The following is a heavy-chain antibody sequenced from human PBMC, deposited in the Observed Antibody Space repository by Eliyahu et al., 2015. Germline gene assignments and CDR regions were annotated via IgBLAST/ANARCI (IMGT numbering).Heavy chain of an antibody. Sequence: QVQLQESGPGLVKPSETLSLTCTVXGGSVSXGSYYWSWIRQPPGKGLEWIGYIYYSGSTNYNPSLKSRVTISVDTSKNQFSLKLSSVTAADTAVYYCARVNYYDSSGSNWFDPWGQGTLVTVSS. V-gene: IGHV4-61*01. D-gene: IGHD3-22*01. J-gene: IGHJ5*02. CDR1: GGSVSXGSYY. CDR3: ARVNYYDSSGSNWFDP. CDR2: IYYSGST.